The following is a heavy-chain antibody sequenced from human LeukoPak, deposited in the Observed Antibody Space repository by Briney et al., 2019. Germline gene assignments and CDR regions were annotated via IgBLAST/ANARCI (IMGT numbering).Heavy chain of an antibody. D-gene: IGHD1-1*01. CDR2: ISWDGGST. CDR3: AKPRTGTPGVFDY. Sequence: GGSLRLSCAASGFTFDDYTMHWVRQAPGKGLEWVSLISWDGGSTYYADSVKGRFTISRDNSKNSLYLQMNSLRTEDTALYYCAKPRTGTPGVFDYWGQGTLVTVSS. CDR1: GFTFDDYT. V-gene: IGHV3-43*01. J-gene: IGHJ4*02.